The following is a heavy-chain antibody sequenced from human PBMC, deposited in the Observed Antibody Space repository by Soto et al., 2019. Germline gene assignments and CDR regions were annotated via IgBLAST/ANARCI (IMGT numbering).Heavy chain of an antibody. V-gene: IGHV1-69*01. CDR1: GGTFSSYA. Sequence: QVQPVQSGAEVKKPGSSVKVSCKASGGTFSSYAISWVRQAPGQGLEWMGGIIPIFGTANYAQKFQGRVTITADESTSTAYMELSSLRSEDTAVYYCRMYYYDSSGYYYFDYWGQGTLVTVSS. CDR3: RMYYYDSSGYYYFDY. D-gene: IGHD3-22*01. J-gene: IGHJ4*02. CDR2: IIPIFGTA.